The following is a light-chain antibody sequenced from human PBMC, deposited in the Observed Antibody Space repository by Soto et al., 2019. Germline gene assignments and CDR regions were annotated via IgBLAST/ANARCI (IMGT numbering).Light chain of an antibody. CDR3: QQYYSSPYT. V-gene: IGKV4-1*01. J-gene: IGKJ2*01. Sequence: DIVMTQSPDSLAVSLGERATINYKSSQTILYSSNNKNYLAWYQQKPGQPPRLLIYWASTRESGVPDRFSGSGSGTEFTLTISSLQAEDVAVYYCQQYYSSPYTFGQGTKLEI. CDR1: QTILYSSNNKNY. CDR2: WAS.